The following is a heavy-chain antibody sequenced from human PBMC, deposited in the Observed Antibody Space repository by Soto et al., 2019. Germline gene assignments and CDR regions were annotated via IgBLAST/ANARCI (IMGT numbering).Heavy chain of an antibody. CDR2: IYYSVST. D-gene: IGHD5-12*01. J-gene: IGHJ4*02. V-gene: IGHV4-61*01. CDR3: ARAGRDGYNLGA. CDR1: GGSVSSGSYY. Sequence: SETLSLTCTVSGGSVSSGSYYWSWIRQPPGKGLEWIGYIYYSVSTNYNPSLKSRVTISVDTSKNQFSLKLSSVTAADTAVYCCARAGRDGYNLGAWGQGTLVTGSS.